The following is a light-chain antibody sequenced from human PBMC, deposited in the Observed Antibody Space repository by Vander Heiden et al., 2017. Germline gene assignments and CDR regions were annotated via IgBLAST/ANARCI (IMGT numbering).Light chain of an antibody. CDR1: QSVSSSH. J-gene: IGKJ2*01. CDR2: DAS. CDR3: QQYGGSPYT. Sequence: EILLTQSPGTLFLSPGERATLSCRASQSVSSSHLAWYQQKPGQAPRLLIYDASSRATGIPDRFSGSGSGTDFTLTISRLEPEDFAVYYCQQYGGSPYTFGQGTKLEI. V-gene: IGKV3-20*01.